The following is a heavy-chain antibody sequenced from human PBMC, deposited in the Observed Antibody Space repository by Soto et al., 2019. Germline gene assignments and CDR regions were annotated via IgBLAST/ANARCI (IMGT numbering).Heavy chain of an antibody. V-gene: IGHV1-18*04. CDR3: ARGGGLRFLEWSPSYGMDV. D-gene: IGHD3-3*01. J-gene: IGHJ6*02. CDR2: ISAYNGNT. Sequence: APLKVSCQDFGYTFTSYCICWVRQDQRQGLDWMGWISAYNGNTNYAQKLQGRVTMTTDTSTSTAYMELRSLRSDDTAVYYCARGGGLRFLEWSPSYGMDVWGQGITVTGSS. CDR1: GYTFTSYC.